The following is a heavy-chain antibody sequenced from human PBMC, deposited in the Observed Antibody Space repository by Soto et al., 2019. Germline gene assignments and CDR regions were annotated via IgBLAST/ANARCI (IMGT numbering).Heavy chain of an antibody. Sequence: QVQLVESGGGVVQPGRSLRLSCAASGFTFSSYAMHWVRQAPGKGLEWVAVISYDGSNKYYADSVKGRFTISRDISKXXXXXXXXXXXXXXXXXXXXXXXXXLLLDYWGQGTLVTVSS. CDR1: GFTFSSYA. CDR3: XXXXXLLLDY. V-gene: IGHV3-30-3*01. CDR2: ISYDGSNK. J-gene: IGHJ4*02.